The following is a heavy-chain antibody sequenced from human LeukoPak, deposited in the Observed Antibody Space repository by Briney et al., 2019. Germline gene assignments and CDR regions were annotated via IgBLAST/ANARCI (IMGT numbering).Heavy chain of an antibody. CDR1: GGSISSYY. J-gene: IGHJ4*02. CDR3: ARGVARAVAALDY. Sequence: SETLSLTCTVSGGSISSYYWSWIRQPPGKGLEWIGEINHSGSTKYNPSLKSRVTISVDTSKNQFSLKLSSVTAADTAVYYCARGVARAVAALDYWGQGTLVTVSS. CDR2: INHSGST. V-gene: IGHV4-34*01. D-gene: IGHD2-15*01.